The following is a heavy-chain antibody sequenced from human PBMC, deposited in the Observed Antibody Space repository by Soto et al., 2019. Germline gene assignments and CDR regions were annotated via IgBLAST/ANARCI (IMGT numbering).Heavy chain of an antibody. CDR3: ASTTVWKDAFEI. CDR1: GVTVNTYY. CDR2: IESGGSI. D-gene: IGHD3-16*01. V-gene: IGHV3-53*01. J-gene: IGHJ3*02. Sequence: EVQLVESGGGLIQPGGSLRLSCAASGVTVNTYYMSWVRQSPGKGLEWVSLIESGGSIHYADSVKGRFTISRDNFKNTLSLQMNSRSVEDTVVYYCASTTVWKDAFEIWGQGTLVSVSS.